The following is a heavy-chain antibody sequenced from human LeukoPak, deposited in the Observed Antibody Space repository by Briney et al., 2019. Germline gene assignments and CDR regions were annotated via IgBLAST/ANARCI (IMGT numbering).Heavy chain of an antibody. Sequence: SETLSLTCAVYGGSFSGYYWSWIRQPPGKGLEWIWEINHSGSTNYNPSLKSRVTISVDTSKNQFSLKLSSVTAADTAVYYCARARMDTAMVLLDYWGQGTLVTVSS. V-gene: IGHV4-34*01. J-gene: IGHJ4*02. CDR1: GGSFSGYY. D-gene: IGHD5-18*01. CDR2: INHSGST. CDR3: ARARMDTAMVLLDY.